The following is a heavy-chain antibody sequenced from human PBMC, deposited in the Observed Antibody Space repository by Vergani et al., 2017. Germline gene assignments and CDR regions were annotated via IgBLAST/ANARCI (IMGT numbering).Heavy chain of an antibody. CDR2: IIPIFGTA. Sequence: QVQLVQSGAEVKKPGSSVKVSCKASGGTFSSYAISWVRQAPGQGLEWMGGIIPIFGTANYAQKFQSRVTITADESTSTSYLELSSLRSEDTAVYYCATTYYYDSSGSDYFDDWGQGTLVTVSS. CDR1: GGTFSSYA. J-gene: IGHJ4*02. V-gene: IGHV1-69*01. CDR3: ATTYYYDSSGSDYFDD. D-gene: IGHD3-22*01.